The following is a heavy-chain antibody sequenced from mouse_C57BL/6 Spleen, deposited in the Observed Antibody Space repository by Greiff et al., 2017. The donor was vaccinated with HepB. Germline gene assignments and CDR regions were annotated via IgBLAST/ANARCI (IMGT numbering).Heavy chain of an antibody. V-gene: IGHV6-3*01. CDR1: GFTFSNYW. CDR3: TENYGSSSWFAY. CDR2: IRLKSDNYAT. D-gene: IGHD1-1*01. J-gene: IGHJ3*01. Sequence: EVKLEESGGGLVQPGGSMKLSCVASGFTFSNYWMNWVRQSPEKGLEWVAQIRLKSDNYATHYAESVKGRFTISRDDSKSSVYLQMNNLRAEDTGIYYCTENYGSSSWFAYWGQGTLVTVSA.